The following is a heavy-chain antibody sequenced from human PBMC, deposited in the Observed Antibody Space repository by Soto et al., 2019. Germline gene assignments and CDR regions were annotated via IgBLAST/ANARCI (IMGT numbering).Heavy chain of an antibody. D-gene: IGHD6-25*01. V-gene: IGHV3-23*01. Sequence: PGGSLRLSCAASGFTFSSYAMSWVRQAPGKGLEWVSAISGSGGSTYYADSVKGRFTISRDNSKNTLYLQMNSLRAEDTAVYYCARGRSDTRYGWFDRWGQGTLVTVSS. CDR1: GFTFSSYA. CDR3: ARGRSDTRYGWFDR. J-gene: IGHJ5*02. CDR2: ISGSGGST.